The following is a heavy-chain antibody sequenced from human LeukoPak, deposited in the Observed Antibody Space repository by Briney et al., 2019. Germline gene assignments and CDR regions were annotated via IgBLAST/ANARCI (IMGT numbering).Heavy chain of an antibody. CDR1: GGSISSGDYY. V-gene: IGHV4-30-4*08. Sequence: PSQTLSLTCTVSGGSISSGDYYWSWIRQPPGKGLEWIGYIYYSGSTYYNPSLKSRVTISVDTSKNQFSLKLSSVTAADTAVYYCARHRIVVAPAASEAFDIWGQGTMVTVSS. J-gene: IGHJ3*02. D-gene: IGHD2-2*01. CDR2: IYYSGST. CDR3: ARHRIVVAPAASEAFDI.